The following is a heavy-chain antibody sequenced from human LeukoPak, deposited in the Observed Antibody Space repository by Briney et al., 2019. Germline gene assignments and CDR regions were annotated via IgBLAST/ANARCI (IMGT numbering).Heavy chain of an antibody. CDR2: IYESGTT. V-gene: IGHV4-34*01. CDR1: GDSLNSYY. CDR3: ARGAWATRLAS. Sequence: PSETLSLTCAVDGDSLNSYYWSWVRQPPGEGLEWIGEIYESGTTNYNPSLKSRVAISMVPSKQQFSLILSSVTAADTAVYYCARGAWATRLASWGLGTPVIVSS. J-gene: IGHJ4*02. D-gene: IGHD2-15*01.